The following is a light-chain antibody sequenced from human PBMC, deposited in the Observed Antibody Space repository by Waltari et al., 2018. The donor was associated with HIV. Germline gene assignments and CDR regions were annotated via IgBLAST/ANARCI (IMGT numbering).Light chain of an antibody. CDR2: SNN. J-gene: IGLJ3*02. CDR1: SSNIGGNT. Sequence: QSVLTQPPSASGTPGQRVTISCSGSSSNIGGNTVSWYQQLPGTAPKRLIYSNNQRPSGVPARCAGSRSGTSASLAISGLQSEDETDYYCATWDDSLNGWVFGGGTKLTVL. CDR3: ATWDDSLNGWV. V-gene: IGLV1-44*01.